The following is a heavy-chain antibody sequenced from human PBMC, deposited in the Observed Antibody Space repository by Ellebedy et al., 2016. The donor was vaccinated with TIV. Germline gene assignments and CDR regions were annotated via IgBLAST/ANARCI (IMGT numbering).Heavy chain of an antibody. CDR2: IYYSGST. J-gene: IGHJ5*02. V-gene: IGHV4-59*12. CDR3: ARGRITMVRGAGAWFNP. CDR1: GGSISSYY. Sequence: SETLSLTXTVSGGSISSYYWSWIRQPPGKGLEWIGYIYYSGSTNYNPSLKSRVTISVDTSKSQFSLKLSSVTAADTAVYYCARGRITMVRGAGAWFNPWGQGTLVTVSS. D-gene: IGHD3-10*01.